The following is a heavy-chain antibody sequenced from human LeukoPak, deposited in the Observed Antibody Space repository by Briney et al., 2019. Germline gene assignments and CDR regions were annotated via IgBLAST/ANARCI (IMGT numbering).Heavy chain of an antibody. CDR1: GYTFTSYD. V-gene: IGHV1-8*01. CDR2: MNPNSGNT. J-gene: IGHJ4*02. D-gene: IGHD5-12*01. Sequence: ASVKVSCKASGYTFTSYDINWVRQAPGQGLEWMGWMNPNSGNTGYAQKFQGRVTMTRNTSISTAYMELSSLRSEDTAVYYCARGKGGYDPFDYWGQGTLVTVSS. CDR3: ARGKGGYDPFDY.